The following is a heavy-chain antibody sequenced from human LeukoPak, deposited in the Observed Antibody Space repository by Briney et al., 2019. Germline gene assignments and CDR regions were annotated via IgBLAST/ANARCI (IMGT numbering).Heavy chain of an antibody. V-gene: IGHV1-69*04. CDR1: GGTFSSYA. Sequence: GSSVKVSCKASGGTFSSYAISWVRQAPGQGLEWMGRIIPILGIANYAQKFQGRVTITADKSTSTAYMELSSLRSEDTAVYYCARDLKGFDQSNWFDPWGQGTLVTVSS. CDR2: IIPILGIA. CDR3: ARDLKGFDQSNWFDP. J-gene: IGHJ5*02. D-gene: IGHD3-9*01.